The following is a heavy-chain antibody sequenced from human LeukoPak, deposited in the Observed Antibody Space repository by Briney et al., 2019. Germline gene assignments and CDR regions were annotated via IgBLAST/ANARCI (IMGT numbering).Heavy chain of an antibody. Sequence: GGSLRLSCAASGFTFSSYAMSWVRQAPGKGLEWVSAISGSGGSTYYADSVKGRFTISRDNSKNTLYLQMNSPRAEDTAVYYCAKAKGYSSGWYDYWGQGTLVTVSS. V-gene: IGHV3-23*01. CDR3: AKAKGYSSGWYDY. CDR2: ISGSGGST. J-gene: IGHJ4*02. D-gene: IGHD6-19*01. CDR1: GFTFSSYA.